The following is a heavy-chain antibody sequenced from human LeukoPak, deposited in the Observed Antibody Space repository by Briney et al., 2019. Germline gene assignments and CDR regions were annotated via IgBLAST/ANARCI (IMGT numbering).Heavy chain of an antibody. J-gene: IGHJ4*02. CDR1: GFTFSSYG. Sequence: PGGTLRLSCAASGFTFSSYGMSWVRQAPGKGLEWVSAISGSDSTYYADSVKGRFTISRDNSKNTLYLQMNSLRAEDTAVDYCAKDSPYAYYGSGSYWDYWGQGTLVTVSS. D-gene: IGHD3-10*01. V-gene: IGHV3-23*01. CDR2: ISGSDST. CDR3: AKDSPYAYYGSGSYWDY.